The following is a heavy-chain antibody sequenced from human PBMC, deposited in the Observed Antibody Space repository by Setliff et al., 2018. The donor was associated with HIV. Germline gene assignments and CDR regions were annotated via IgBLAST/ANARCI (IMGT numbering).Heavy chain of an antibody. CDR1: GYIFANFW. CDR2: IYPGDSHT. D-gene: IGHD4-17*01. CDR3: AALYDSGGAFDY. V-gene: IGHV5-51*01. Sequence: GESLKLSCKASGYIFANFWVGWVRQMPGKGLEWMGIIYPGDSHTMYSPSFQGHVTISTDKSISTAYLQWSSLKASDTATYYCAALYDSGGAFDYWGRGALVTVSS. J-gene: IGHJ4*02.